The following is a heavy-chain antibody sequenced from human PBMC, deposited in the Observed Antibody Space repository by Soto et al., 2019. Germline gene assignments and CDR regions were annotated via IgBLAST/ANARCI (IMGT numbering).Heavy chain of an antibody. Sequence: QVQLQESGPGLLKPSETLFLTCTVSGVSLNPYYWSWIRQPAGRGLEWIGRVYSTGRNNYNPSLKGRVTMSADTSKNQLSLQLTSVTAADTAVYYCARDDLYQWSFDYWGQGILGTVSS. CDR1: GVSLNPYY. CDR3: ARDDLYQWSFDY. V-gene: IGHV4-4*07. D-gene: IGHD2-8*01. CDR2: VYSTGRN. J-gene: IGHJ4*02.